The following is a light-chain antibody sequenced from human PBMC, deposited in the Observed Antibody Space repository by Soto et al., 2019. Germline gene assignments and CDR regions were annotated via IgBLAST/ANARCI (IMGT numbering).Light chain of an antibody. CDR1: QSVNNN. Sequence: ETLMTQSPATLSVSPGERATLSCRASQSVNNNLAWYQQKLGQAPRVLIYGASTRATGIPARFTGSGSGTDFILTITSLQSEDFAVYYCQEYNTCPWTFGQGTKVEFK. V-gene: IGKV3-15*01. CDR3: QEYNTCPWT. J-gene: IGKJ1*01. CDR2: GAS.